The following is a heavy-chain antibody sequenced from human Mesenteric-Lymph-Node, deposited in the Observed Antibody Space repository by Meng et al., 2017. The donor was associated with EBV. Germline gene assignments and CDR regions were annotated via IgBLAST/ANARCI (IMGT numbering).Heavy chain of an antibody. J-gene: IGHJ4*02. Sequence: HVQRVVSGCGLREPGASVKVSCKAFGSTFTNYAMNWVRQAPGQGLEWMGWINTDTGIPTYAQGFTGRFVFSLDTSVSTAYLQISSLKAEDTAVYYCARDSGTYYYYFDYWGQGTLVTVSS. CDR2: INTDTGIP. V-gene: IGHV7-4-1*02. CDR1: GSTFTNYA. CDR3: ARDSGTYYYYFDY. D-gene: IGHD1-26*01.